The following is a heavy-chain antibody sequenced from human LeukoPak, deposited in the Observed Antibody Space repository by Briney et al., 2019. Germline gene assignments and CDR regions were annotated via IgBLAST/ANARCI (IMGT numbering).Heavy chain of an antibody. V-gene: IGHV4-59*01. CDR1: GGSISSYY. D-gene: IGHD5-24*01. J-gene: IGHJ4*02. CDR2: IYYSGST. CDR3: ARLRWLQLIDY. Sequence: SETLSLTXTVSGGSISSYYWSWIWQTPGKGLEWIGYIYYSGSTNYNPSLKSRVTISVDTSKNQFSLKLSSVTAADTAVYYCARLRWLQLIDYWGQGTLVTVSS.